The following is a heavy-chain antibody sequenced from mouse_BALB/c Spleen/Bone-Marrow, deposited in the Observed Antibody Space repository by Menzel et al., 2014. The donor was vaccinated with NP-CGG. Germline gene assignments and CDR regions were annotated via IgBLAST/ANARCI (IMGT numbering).Heavy chain of an antibody. CDR3: SRGGNYGTY. V-gene: IGHV1-80*01. J-gene: IGHJ3*01. CDR1: GYAFSTYW. CDR2: IYPGNGNA. Sequence: VQLQQSGAELVRPGSSAKISCKASGYAFSTYWMNWVKQRPGQGLEWIGQIYPGNGNADYNGKFKDKATLTADKSSRTAYMHLSSLTSEDSAVYFCSRGGNYGTYWGQGTLVTVSA. D-gene: IGHD2-1*01.